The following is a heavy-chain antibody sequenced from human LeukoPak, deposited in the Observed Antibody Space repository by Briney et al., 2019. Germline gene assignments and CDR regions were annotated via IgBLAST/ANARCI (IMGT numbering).Heavy chain of an antibody. J-gene: IGHJ4*02. CDR1: EFTFSSYW. V-gene: IGHV3-7*01. CDR2: IKQDGGEK. CDR3: ARMTRYYSFSGDY. D-gene: IGHD3-22*01. Sequence: GGSLRLSCAASEFTFSSYWMSWVRQAPGKGLEWVANIKQDGGEKYYLDSVKGRFTISRDNAKNSLYLQMNSLRAEDTAVYYCARMTRYYSFSGDYWGQGTLVTVSS.